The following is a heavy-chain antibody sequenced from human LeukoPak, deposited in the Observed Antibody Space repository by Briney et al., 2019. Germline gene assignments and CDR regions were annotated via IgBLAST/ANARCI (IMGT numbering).Heavy chain of an antibody. CDR1: GFTFDDYA. Sequence: PGGSLRLSCAASGFTFDDYAMHWVRQAPGRGLEWVSGISWNSGTIGYADSVKGRFTISRDNAKNSLYLQMNSLRAEDTALYYCTIGRGYEQIDYWGQGTLVTVSS. V-gene: IGHV3-9*01. J-gene: IGHJ4*02. CDR2: ISWNSGTI. CDR3: TIGRGYEQIDY. D-gene: IGHD2-2*01.